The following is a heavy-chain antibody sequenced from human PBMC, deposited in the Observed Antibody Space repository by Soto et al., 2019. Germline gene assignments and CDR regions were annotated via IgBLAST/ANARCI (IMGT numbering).Heavy chain of an antibody. Sequence: QVHLVQSGAEVKKPGSSVKVSCKAPGGTFSNHAINWVRQAPGQGLEWMGRIIPIFTSTNYAQKFQGRVTMTADESTITAYMELSSLKHADTAIYYCAREVAADGTFREDVFDIWGQGTLVTVSS. V-gene: IGHV1-69*12. D-gene: IGHD6-13*01. J-gene: IGHJ3*02. CDR3: AREVAADGTFREDVFDI. CDR1: GGTFSNHA. CDR2: IIPIFTST.